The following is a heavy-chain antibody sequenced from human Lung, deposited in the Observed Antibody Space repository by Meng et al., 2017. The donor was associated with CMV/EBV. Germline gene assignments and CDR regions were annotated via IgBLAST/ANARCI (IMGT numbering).Heavy chain of an antibody. CDR1: GFTFTYAW. CDR2: IKSSNSGGTA. Sequence: ESLKISCAASGFTFTYAWMTWVRQAPGKGLEWVGHIKSSNSGGTAHYGAPMNGRFTISREDSKNTQFLQMNSLKTEDTAIYYCCATKGECGSGFVYPVGLASWGPRTXVNGAS. D-gene: IGHD3-22*01. CDR3: CATKGECGSGFVYPVGLAS. J-gene: IGHJ4*02. V-gene: IGHV3-15*01.